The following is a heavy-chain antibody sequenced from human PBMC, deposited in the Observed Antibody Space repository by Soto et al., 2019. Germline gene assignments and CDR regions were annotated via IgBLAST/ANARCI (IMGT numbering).Heavy chain of an antibody. V-gene: IGHV5-51*01. CDR1: GYNFAGYW. CDR2: IYPSDSDT. CDR3: ARGGVSTRTFDY. Sequence: GESLKISCKGSGYNFAGYWIAWVRQMPGRGLELMGIIYPSDSDTRYRPSFQGQVTISADKSISSAYLQWSSLRASDTAMYYCARGGVSTRTFDYWGQGTPVTVPQ. J-gene: IGHJ4*02. D-gene: IGHD3-3*01.